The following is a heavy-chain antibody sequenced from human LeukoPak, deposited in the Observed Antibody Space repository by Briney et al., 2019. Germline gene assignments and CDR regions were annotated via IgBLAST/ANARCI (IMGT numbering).Heavy chain of an antibody. J-gene: IGHJ6*03. CDR3: ARPAAPGSFYYYMDV. Sequence: PSETLSLTCTVSGGSISSSNYYWGWIRQPPRKGLEWIGTMYSSGSTYHNPSLKSRVTMSVDTSKNQFSLRLSSVTAADTAVYYCARPAAPGSFYYYMDVWGKGTTVTVS. CDR1: GGSISSSNYY. V-gene: IGHV4-39*01. CDR2: MYSSGST. D-gene: IGHD3-10*01.